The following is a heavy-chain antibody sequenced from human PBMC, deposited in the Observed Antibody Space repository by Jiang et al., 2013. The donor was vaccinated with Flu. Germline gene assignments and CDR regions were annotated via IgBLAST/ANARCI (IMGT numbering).Heavy chain of an antibody. Sequence: GAEVKKPGESLKISCKGSGYSFTSYWIGWVRQMPGKGLEWMGIIYPGDSDTRYSPSFQGQVTISADKPISTAYLQWSSLKASDTAMYYCARRTGRYYYGMDVWGPRDHGHRLL. D-gene: IGHD3/OR15-3a*01. J-gene: IGHJ6*01. CDR1: GYSFTSYW. CDR3: ARRTGRYYYGMDV. V-gene: IGHV5-51*01. CDR2: IYPGDSDT.